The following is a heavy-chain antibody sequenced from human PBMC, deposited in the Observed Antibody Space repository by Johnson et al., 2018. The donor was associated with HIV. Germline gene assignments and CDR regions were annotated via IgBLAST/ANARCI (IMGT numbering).Heavy chain of an antibody. CDR3: ARDNWNYNAFDI. D-gene: IGHD1-7*01. V-gene: IGHV3-30-3*01. CDR1: GFTFSSYA. J-gene: IGHJ3*02. CDR2: ISYDGSNK. Sequence: VQLVESGEGVVQPGRSLRLSCAASGFTFSSYAMHWVRQAPGKGLEWVAVISYDGSNKYYADSVKGRFTISRDNSKNTLYLQMNSLRAEDTAVYYCARDNWNYNAFDIWGQGTMVTVSS.